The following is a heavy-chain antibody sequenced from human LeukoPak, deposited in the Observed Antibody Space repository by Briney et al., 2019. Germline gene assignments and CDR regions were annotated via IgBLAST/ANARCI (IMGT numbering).Heavy chain of an antibody. Sequence: SETLSLTCAVYGGSFSGYYWSWIRQPPGKGLEWIGEINHSGSTNYNPSLKSRVTISVDTSKNQFSLKLSSVTAADTAVYYCARGGRQQLTPYYFDYWGQGTLGTVSS. CDR1: GGSFSGYY. CDR3: ARGGRQQLTPYYFDY. V-gene: IGHV4-34*01. D-gene: IGHD6-13*01. J-gene: IGHJ4*02. CDR2: INHSGST.